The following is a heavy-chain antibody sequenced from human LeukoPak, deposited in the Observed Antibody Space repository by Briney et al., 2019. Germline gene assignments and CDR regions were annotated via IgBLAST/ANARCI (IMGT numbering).Heavy chain of an antibody. CDR1: GYTFTGYY. D-gene: IGHD3-22*01. Sequence: GASVKVSCKASGYTFTGYYMHWVRQAPGQGLEWMGWINPNSGGTNYAQKFQGRVTMTRDTSISTAYMELSSLRSEDTAVYYCARSHEDYYDSSGLFDYWGQGTLVTVSS. CDR2: INPNSGGT. J-gene: IGHJ4*02. CDR3: ARSHEDYYDSSGLFDY. V-gene: IGHV1-2*02.